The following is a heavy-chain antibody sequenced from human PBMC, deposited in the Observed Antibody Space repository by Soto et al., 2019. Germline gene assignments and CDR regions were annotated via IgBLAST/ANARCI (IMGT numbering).Heavy chain of an antibody. CDR2: TYHRGST. CDR1: GVSISSYF. J-gene: IGHJ4*02. D-gene: IGHD6-25*01. CDR3: ARIGGYHGPLDY. Sequence: PSETLSLTCSVSGVSISSYFWSWIRQAPGRGLEWIGYTYHRGSTNYSPSLKSRVAISLDTSETQFSLKVNSVTAADTAVYYCARIGGYHGPLDYWGQGTPVT. V-gene: IGHV4-59*01.